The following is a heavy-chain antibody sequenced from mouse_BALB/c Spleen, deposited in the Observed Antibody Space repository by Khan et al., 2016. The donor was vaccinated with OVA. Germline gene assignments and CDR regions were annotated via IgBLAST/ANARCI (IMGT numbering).Heavy chain of an antibody. CDR1: GYSFTLYY. CDR3: ARGYDFFAS. J-gene: IGHJ3*01. CDR2: VNPNTDNI. V-gene: IGHV1-18*01. Sequence: VQLQQSGPDLVKPGASVKISCKASGYSFTLYYMSWVKQSHGKSLEWIGRVNPNTDNINYNQEFKGKAILTVDKSSNTAYMELRSLTSEDVAVYFCARGYDFFASGGQGTLVTVSA. D-gene: IGHD2-2*01.